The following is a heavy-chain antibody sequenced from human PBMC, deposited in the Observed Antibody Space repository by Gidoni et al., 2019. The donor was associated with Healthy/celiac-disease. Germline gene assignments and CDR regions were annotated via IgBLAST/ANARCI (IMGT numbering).Heavy chain of an antibody. CDR3: AREGRNSITMVRGAFDY. V-gene: IGHV3-30-3*01. Sequence: QVQLVESGGGVVQPGRSLRLSCAASGFNFSSYAMHWVRPAPGKGLEWVAVISDDGSNKYYADSVKGRFTISRDNSKNTLYLQMNSLRAEDTAVYYCAREGRNSITMVRGAFDYWGQGTLVTVSS. CDR1: GFNFSSYA. D-gene: IGHD3-10*01. J-gene: IGHJ4*02. CDR2: ISDDGSNK.